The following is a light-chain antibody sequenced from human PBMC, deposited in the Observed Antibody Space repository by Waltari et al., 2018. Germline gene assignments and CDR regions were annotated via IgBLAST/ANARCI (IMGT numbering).Light chain of an antibody. J-gene: IGKJ4*01. V-gene: IGKV3-20*01. CDR2: GAS. CDR3: QQYDSIVLT. Sequence: EIVLTQSPGTLSLSPGERATLSCRASQSVSNNFLNWYQQKPGQGPRLLIYGASSRATGIPDRFSGSGSGTDFTLTISRLGPEDFAVYYCQQYDSIVLTFGGGTKVEI. CDR1: QSVSNNF.